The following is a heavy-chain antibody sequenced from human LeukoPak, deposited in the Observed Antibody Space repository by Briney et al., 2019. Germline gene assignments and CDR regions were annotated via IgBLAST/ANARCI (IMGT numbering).Heavy chain of an antibody. CDR1: GFTVSSNY. D-gene: IGHD1-26*01. J-gene: IGHJ4*02. CDR3: AKDGGGSRLDY. Sequence: PGGSLRLSCAASGFTVSSNYMSWVRQAPGKGLDWASVIYSGGSTYYADSVKGRFTISRDNSKNTLYLQMNTLRAEDTAVYHCAKDGGGSRLDYWGQGTLVTVSS. CDR2: IYSGGST. V-gene: IGHV3-53*05.